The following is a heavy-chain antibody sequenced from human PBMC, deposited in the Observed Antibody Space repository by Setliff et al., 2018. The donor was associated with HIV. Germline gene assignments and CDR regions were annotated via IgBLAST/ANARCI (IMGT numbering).Heavy chain of an antibody. CDR1: GYSFNTYG. D-gene: IGHD3-3*01. Sequence: ASVKVSCKASGYSFNTYGISWVRQAPGQGLEWMGRINPTGGSTTYAQKFQGRVTMTRDTSISTAYMELSRLSSDDTALYYCTRDVRYDFGSDYWGQGTMVTVSS. CDR3: TRDVRYDFGSDY. CDR2: INPTGGST. V-gene: IGHV1-46*02. J-gene: IGHJ4*02.